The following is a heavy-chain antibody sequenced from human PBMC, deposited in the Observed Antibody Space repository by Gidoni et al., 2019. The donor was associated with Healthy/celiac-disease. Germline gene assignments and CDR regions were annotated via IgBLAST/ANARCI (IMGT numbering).Heavy chain of an antibody. Sequence: EVQLVEPGGGWVQPWGCLSLSAAASGFPLRSYAMSWVRQAPGKGLEWVSAIGGSGGSTYYADSVKGRFTISRDNSKNTLYLQMNGLRAEDTAVYYCAKEERAGNSRAFDYWGQGTLVTVSS. D-gene: IGHD6-13*01. CDR3: AKEERAGNSRAFDY. CDR1: GFPLRSYA. CDR2: IGGSGGST. V-gene: IGHV3-23*04. J-gene: IGHJ4*02.